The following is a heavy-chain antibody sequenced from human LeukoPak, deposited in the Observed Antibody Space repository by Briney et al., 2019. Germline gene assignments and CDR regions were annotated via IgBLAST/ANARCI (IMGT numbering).Heavy chain of an antibody. D-gene: IGHD6-13*01. V-gene: IGHV3-23*01. J-gene: IGHJ4*02. CDR1: GFTFSSYA. CDR3: AEVENQYSNTWGISYYFDY. Sequence: GGSLSLYCAAYGFTFSSYAMSWVRQAPGKGLEWVSAISGSGGSTYYADSVKGRFTISRDNSKNTLYLQMNSLRAEDTAVYYCAEVENQYSNTWGISYYFDYWGLGTLVTVSS. CDR2: ISGSGGST.